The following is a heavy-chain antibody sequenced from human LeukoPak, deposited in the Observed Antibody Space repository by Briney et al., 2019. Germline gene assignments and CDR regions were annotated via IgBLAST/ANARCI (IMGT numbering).Heavy chain of an antibody. CDR3: VRGTGY. Sequence: GRSLRLSCSVSGFTFSTDVMHWVRQAPGKGLEYVSAISSNGDNTYYADSVKGRFTISRDNSKNTLYLQMSSLRADDTAVYYCVRGTGYWGQGTLVTVSS. CDR1: GFTFSTDV. V-gene: IGHV3-64D*06. J-gene: IGHJ4*02. CDR2: ISSNGDNT.